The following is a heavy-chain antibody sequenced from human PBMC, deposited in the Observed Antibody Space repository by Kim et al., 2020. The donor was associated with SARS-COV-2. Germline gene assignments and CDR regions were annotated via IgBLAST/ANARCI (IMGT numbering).Heavy chain of an antibody. D-gene: IGHD6-19*01. CDR1: GFTFSSYK. CDR2: ISSSGSTI. V-gene: IGHV3-48*03. CDR3: ARDLTVAGTNYYYYYGMGG. Sequence: GGSLRLSCAASGFTFSSYKMNWVRQAPGKGLEWVSYISSSGSTIYYADSVKGRFTISRDNAKNSLYLQMNSLRAEDTAGYYCARDLTVAGTNYYYYYGMGGWGQGTTGTASS. J-gene: IGHJ6*01.